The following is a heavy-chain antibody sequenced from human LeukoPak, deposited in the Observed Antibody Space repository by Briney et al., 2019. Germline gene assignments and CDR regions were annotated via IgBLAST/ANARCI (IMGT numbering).Heavy chain of an antibody. CDR2: INPSGGST. D-gene: IGHD6-6*01. V-gene: IGHV1-46*01. CDR3: ARDLVGSSSG. J-gene: IGHJ4*02. CDR1: VYTFTRYY. Sequence: ASVKVSCKASVYTFTRYYIHWVRQAPGQGLEWMGVINPSGGSTTHARKFQGRVTMTRDTSTSTVYMDLSSLRSEDTAVYYCARDLVGSSSGWGQGTLVTVSS.